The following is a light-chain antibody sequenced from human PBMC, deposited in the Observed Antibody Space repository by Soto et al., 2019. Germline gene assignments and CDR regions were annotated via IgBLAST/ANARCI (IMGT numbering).Light chain of an antibody. Sequence: DIQMTQSPSSLSASVGDRVTITCQASQNINIYLNWYQQSPGRAPKLLIYDASSLEKGVPSRFSGTGSGTHFTLTISSLQTEDIGTYYCQPYDDLPFTFGPGTKVDIK. CDR1: QNINIY. J-gene: IGKJ3*01. CDR3: QPYDDLPFT. CDR2: DAS. V-gene: IGKV1-33*01.